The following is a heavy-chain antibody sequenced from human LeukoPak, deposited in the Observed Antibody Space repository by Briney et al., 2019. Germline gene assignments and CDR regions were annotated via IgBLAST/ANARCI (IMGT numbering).Heavy chain of an antibody. CDR3: ARESITGDRDFDY. CDR1: GFSFSSYS. V-gene: IGHV3-48*01. Sequence: GGSLRLSCAASGFSFSSYSMNWVRQAPGRGLEWISYISSGSRTIFYADSVEGRFTISRDNAKNSLYLLMNSLGADDTAVYYCARESITGDRDFDYWGQGTLITVSS. D-gene: IGHD7-27*01. CDR2: ISSGSRTI. J-gene: IGHJ4*02.